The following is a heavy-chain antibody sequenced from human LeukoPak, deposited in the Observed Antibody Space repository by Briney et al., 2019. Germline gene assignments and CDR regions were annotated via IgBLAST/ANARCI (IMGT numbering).Heavy chain of an antibody. Sequence: GRSLRLSCAASGFTFSSYGMHWVRQAPGKGLEWVAVISYDGSNKYYADSVKGRFTISRDNSKNTLYLQMNSLRAEDTAVYYCARGGGYGGNRFDYWGQGTLVTVSS. V-gene: IGHV3-30*03. CDR3: ARGGGYGGNRFDY. J-gene: IGHJ4*02. D-gene: IGHD4-23*01. CDR1: GFTFSSYG. CDR2: ISYDGSNK.